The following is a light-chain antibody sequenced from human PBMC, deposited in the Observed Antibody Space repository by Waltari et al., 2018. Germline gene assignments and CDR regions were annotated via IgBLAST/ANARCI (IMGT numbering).Light chain of an antibody. CDR3: QQYDFYSLT. Sequence: DIQMTQSPSTLSASEGDRVTITCRASHTINNYVAWYQQKPGKAPKLVIYEASSLESGVPSRFSGSGSGTEFTLTISSLQPDDFATYYCQQYDFYSLTFGGGTKVEIK. CDR2: EAS. CDR1: HTINNY. J-gene: IGKJ4*01. V-gene: IGKV1-5*01.